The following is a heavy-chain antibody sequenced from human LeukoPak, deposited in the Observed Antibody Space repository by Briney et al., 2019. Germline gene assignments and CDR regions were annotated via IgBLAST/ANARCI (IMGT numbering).Heavy chain of an antibody. CDR2: INPNSGGT. J-gene: IGHJ4*02. CDR3: ARAEDIVVVPAAMCFDY. V-gene: IGHV1-2*02. Sequence: ASVKVSCKASGYTFTSYYMHWVRQAPGQGLEWMGWINPNSGGTNYAQKFQGRVTMTRDTSISTAYMELSRLRSDDTAVYYCARAEDIVVVPAAMCFDYWGQGTLVTVSS. D-gene: IGHD2-2*01. CDR1: GYTFTSYY.